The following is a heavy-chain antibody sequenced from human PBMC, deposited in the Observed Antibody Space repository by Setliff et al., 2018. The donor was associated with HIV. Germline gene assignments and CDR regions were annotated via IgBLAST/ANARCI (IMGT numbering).Heavy chain of an antibody. V-gene: IGHV4-31*03. CDR1: GGSISTGGHY. Sequence: SETLSLTCTVSGGSISTGGHYWSWIRQHPGKGLEWIGHIYYSGSTYYNPSLKSRVTISVDTSKIQFSLKLTSVTAADTAVYYCARYMDISMIVGGAFDIWGQGTMVTVSS. CDR2: IYYSGST. CDR3: ARYMDISMIVGGAFDI. J-gene: IGHJ3*02. D-gene: IGHD3-22*01.